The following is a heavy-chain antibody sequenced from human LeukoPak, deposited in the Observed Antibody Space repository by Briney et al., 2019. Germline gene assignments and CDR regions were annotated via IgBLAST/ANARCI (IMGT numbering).Heavy chain of an antibody. V-gene: IGHV3-33*01. Sequence: GRSLRLSSAASGFTFSSYTRNWIRQAPAKGLEWVAVIWYDGSNKYNADSVKGRFTVSRGNAKNMLYLQMNSLRAEDTAVYDCARDMVRGYDCYYGMDVWGQGTTVTVSS. CDR1: GFTFSSYT. D-gene: IGHD3-10*01. CDR2: IWYDGSNK. CDR3: ARDMVRGYDCYYGMDV. J-gene: IGHJ6*02.